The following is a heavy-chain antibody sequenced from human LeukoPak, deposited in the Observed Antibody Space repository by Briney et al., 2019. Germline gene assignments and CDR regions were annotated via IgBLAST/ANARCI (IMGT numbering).Heavy chain of an antibody. V-gene: IGHV5-51*01. CDR1: GYSFTSYW. CDR3: ARLAYYYDSSGYYAPGYFDY. CDR2: ICPGDSDT. J-gene: IGHJ4*02. D-gene: IGHD3-22*01. Sequence: GESLKTSCKGSGYSFTSYWIGWVRQMPGKGLEWMGIICPGDSDTRYSPSFQGQVTISADKSISTAYLQWSSLKASDTAMYYCARLAYYYDSSGYYAPGYFDYWGQGTLVTVSS.